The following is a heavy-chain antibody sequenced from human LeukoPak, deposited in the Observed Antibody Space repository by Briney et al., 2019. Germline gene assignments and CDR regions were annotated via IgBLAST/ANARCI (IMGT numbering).Heavy chain of an antibody. V-gene: IGHV4-61*01. J-gene: IGHJ6*04. CDR3: VREEGITMVRGVTSYYYYGMDV. Sequence: PETLSLTCTVSGGSVSSGTYFWSWIRQPPGKGLEWIGYIYFSGSTNYNPSLKSRVTISVDTSKNQFSLKLSSVTAADTAVYYCVREEGITMVRGVTSYYYYGMDVWGKGTTVTVSS. CDR1: GGSVSSGTYF. CDR2: IYFSGST. D-gene: IGHD3-10*01.